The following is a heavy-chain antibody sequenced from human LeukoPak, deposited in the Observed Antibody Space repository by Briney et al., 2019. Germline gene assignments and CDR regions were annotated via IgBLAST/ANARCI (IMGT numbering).Heavy chain of an antibody. CDR1: GFMFSSYS. CDR2: ISSSSSYI. D-gene: IGHD2-8*02. Sequence: PGGSLRLSCAASGFMFSSYSMNWVRQAPGKGLEWVSSISSSSSYIYYADSVKGRFTISRDNSKNTLYLQMNSLRAEDTAVYYCAKDLNGRVLVWYDAFDIWGQGTMVTVSS. V-gene: IGHV3-21*04. CDR3: AKDLNGRVLVWYDAFDI. J-gene: IGHJ3*02.